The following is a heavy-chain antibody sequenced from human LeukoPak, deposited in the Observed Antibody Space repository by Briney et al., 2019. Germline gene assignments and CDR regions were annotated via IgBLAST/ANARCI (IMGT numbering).Heavy chain of an antibody. CDR1: GFTFSSYW. J-gene: IGHJ3*02. Sequence: GGSLRLSCAASGFTFSSYWMHWVRQAPGKGLVWFSRINSDGSSSSYADSVKGRFTISRDNAKNTLYLQMNSLRAEDTAVYYCARVGIAVAALDAFDIWGQGTMVTVSS. CDR2: INSDGSSS. D-gene: IGHD6-19*01. V-gene: IGHV3-74*01. CDR3: ARVGIAVAALDAFDI.